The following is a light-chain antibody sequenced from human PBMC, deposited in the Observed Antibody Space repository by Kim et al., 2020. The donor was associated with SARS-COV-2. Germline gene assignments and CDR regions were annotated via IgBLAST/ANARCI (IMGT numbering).Light chain of an antibody. V-gene: IGLV2-11*03. CDR2: DVN. CDR1: SSDVGGYNY. Sequence: GQPVTISCTGTSSDVGGYNYVSWYQQHPGKAPQLMIYDVNKRPSGVPDRFSGSKSGNTASLTISGLQAEDEADYHCCSYAGSYTWVFGGGTKVTVL. J-gene: IGLJ3*02. CDR3: CSYAGSYTWV.